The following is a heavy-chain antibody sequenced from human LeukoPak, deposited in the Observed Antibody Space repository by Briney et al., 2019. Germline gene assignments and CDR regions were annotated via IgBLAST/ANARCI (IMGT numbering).Heavy chain of an antibody. J-gene: IGHJ6*03. CDR3: ARVTMPSGTYYYYYYMDV. CDR2: INPNSGGT. D-gene: IGHD3-10*01. Sequence: ASVKVSCKASGYTFTGYFMHWVRQAPGQGLEWMGWINPNSGGTNYAQKLQGRVTMTTDTSTSTAYMELRSLRSDDTAVYYCARVTMPSGTYYYYYYMDVWGKGTTVTISS. V-gene: IGHV1-2*02. CDR1: GYTFTGYF.